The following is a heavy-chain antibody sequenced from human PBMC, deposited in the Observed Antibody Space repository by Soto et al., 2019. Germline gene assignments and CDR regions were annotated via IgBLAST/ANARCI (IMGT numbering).Heavy chain of an antibody. D-gene: IGHD1-26*01. CDR2: ISGSGGST. V-gene: IGHV3-23*01. J-gene: IGHJ5*02. CDR3: AKARFGGSSYNWFDP. CDR1: GFTFSSYA. Sequence: GGSLRLSCAASGFTFSSYAMSWVHQAPGKGLEWVSAISGSGGSTYYADSVKGRFTISRDNSKNTLYLQMNSLRAEDTAVYYCAKARFGGSSYNWFDPWGQGTLVTVSS.